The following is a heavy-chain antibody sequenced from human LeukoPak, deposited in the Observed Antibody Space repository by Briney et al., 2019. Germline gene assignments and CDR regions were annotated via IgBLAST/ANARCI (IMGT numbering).Heavy chain of an antibody. V-gene: IGHV4-61*01. CDR2: LSYSGST. J-gene: IGHJ4*02. CDR3: AKTGSIPDTGY. CDR1: GDSVSSGNSY. D-gene: IGHD6-13*01. Sequence: SETLSLTCSVSGDSVSSGNSYWIWIRQPPGKGLEWIGYLSYSGSTSYNPSLKSRVSISVDTSKNQFSLKLSSVTAADTAVYYCAKTGSIPDTGYWGGGT.